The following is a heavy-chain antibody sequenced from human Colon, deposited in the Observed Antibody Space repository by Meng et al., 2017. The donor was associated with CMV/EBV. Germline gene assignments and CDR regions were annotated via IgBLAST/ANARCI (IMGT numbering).Heavy chain of an antibody. Sequence: FTFSPNGMRWVRQAPGKGLEWVAVISDDGNEKRYAESLKGRFAISRDNSKNTVNLQMNSLRAEDTAVYYCAKDQTHCGNSCYCPDYWGQGTLVTVSS. CDR1: FTFSPNG. V-gene: IGHV3-30*18. CDR3: AKDQTHCGNSCYCPDY. D-gene: IGHD2-2*01. J-gene: IGHJ4*02. CDR2: ISDDGNEK.